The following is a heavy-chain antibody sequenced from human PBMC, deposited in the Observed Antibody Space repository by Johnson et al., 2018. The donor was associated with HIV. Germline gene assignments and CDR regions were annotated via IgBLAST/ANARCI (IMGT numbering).Heavy chain of an antibody. J-gene: IGHJ3*02. V-gene: IGHV3-23*04. CDR2: ISGSGGST. CDR3: ARGRKDIEAADGLDNDAFDM. CDR1: GFTFSSYA. Sequence: VQLVESGGGVVQPGRSLRLSCAASGFTFSSYAMSWVRQAPGKGLEWVSAISGSGGSTYYADSVKGRFTISRDNSKSTLYLQMDSLRVEDTALYYCARGRKDIEAADGLDNDAFDMWGQGTLVTVSS. D-gene: IGHD5-12*01.